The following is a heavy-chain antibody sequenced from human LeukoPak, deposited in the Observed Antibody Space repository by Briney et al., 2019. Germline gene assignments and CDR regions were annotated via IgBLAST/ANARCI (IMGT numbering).Heavy chain of an antibody. CDR2: ISSSGSTI. CDR3: AKSRGYSYGPIGY. V-gene: IGHV3-48*03. J-gene: IGHJ4*02. D-gene: IGHD5-18*01. CDR1: GFTFSSYE. Sequence: GGSVRLSCAASGFTFSSYEMNWVRQAPGKGLEWVSYISSSGSTIYYADSVKGRFTISRDNSKNTLYLQMNSLRAEDTAVYYCAKSRGYSYGPIGYWGQGTLVTVSS.